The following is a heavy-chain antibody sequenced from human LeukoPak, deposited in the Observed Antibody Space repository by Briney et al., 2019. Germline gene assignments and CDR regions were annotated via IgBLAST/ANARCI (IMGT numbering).Heavy chain of an antibody. CDR1: GFTVSSNY. Sequence: GGSLRLSCAASGFTVSSNYMSWVRQAPGKGLEWVSVIYSGGSTYYADSVKGRFTISRDNSKNTLYLQMNSLRAEDTAVYYCARDWPGSIAVAGTKEERFDYWGQGTLVTVSS. D-gene: IGHD6-19*01. CDR2: IYSGGST. J-gene: IGHJ4*02. CDR3: ARDWPGSIAVAGTKEERFDY. V-gene: IGHV3-66*01.